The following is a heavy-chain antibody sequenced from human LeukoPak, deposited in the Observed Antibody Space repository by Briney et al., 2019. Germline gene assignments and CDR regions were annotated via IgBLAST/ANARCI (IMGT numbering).Heavy chain of an antibody. CDR2: INPSGGST. CDR1: GYTFTSYY. D-gene: IGHD3-3*01. CDR3: ARDGAYDFWSGYYFFGDAGNWFDP. Sequence: ASVKVSCKASGYTFTSYYMHWVQQAPGQGLEWMGIINPSGGSTSYAQKFQGRVTMTRDTSTSTVYMELSSLRSEDTAVYYCARDGAYDFWSGYYFFGDAGNWFDPWGQGTLVTVSS. J-gene: IGHJ5*02. V-gene: IGHV1-46*01.